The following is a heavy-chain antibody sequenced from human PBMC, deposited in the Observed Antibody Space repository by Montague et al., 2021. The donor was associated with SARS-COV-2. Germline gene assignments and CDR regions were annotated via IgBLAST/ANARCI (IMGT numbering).Heavy chain of an antibody. V-gene: IGHV4-34*01. CDR2: INHRGST. CDR3: AGGRQHINMVVVVVTGGEYYFDF. CDR1: DGSFSDYS. Sequence: SETLSLTCAVYDGSFSDYSWTWIRQPPGKGLEWIGEINHRGSTNYNPSLKSRVTISVDTSKNQFSQKMTSVTAADTAVYYCAGGRQHINMVVVVVTGGEYYFDFWGQGTLVAVSS. J-gene: IGHJ4*02. D-gene: IGHD3-22*01.